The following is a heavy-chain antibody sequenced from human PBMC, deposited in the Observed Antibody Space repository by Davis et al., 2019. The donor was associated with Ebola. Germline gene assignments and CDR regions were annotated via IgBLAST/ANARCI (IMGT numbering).Heavy chain of an antibody. J-gene: IGHJ4*02. Sequence: SVKVSCKASGFTFTSSAVQWVRQARGQRLEWIGWIVVGSGNTNYAQKFQERVTITRDMSTSTAYMELSSLRSEDTAVYYCAAVWLYRCSSTSCSNYYFDYWGQGTLVTVSS. V-gene: IGHV1-58*01. CDR1: GFTFTSSA. CDR3: AAVWLYRCSSTSCSNYYFDY. CDR2: IVVGSGNT. D-gene: IGHD2-2*01.